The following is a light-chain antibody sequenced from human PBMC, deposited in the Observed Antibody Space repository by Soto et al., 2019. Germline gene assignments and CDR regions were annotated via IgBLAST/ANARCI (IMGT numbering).Light chain of an antibody. J-gene: IGKJ1*01. CDR1: QSISSY. CDR3: QQSYSSPPWT. CDR2: AAS. Sequence: DIPMTQSPSSLSASVGDRVTITCRASQSISSYLNWYQQKPGKAPKFLIYAASTLKSGVPSRFSGSGSGTDFTLTISSLQPEDFATYYCQQSYSSPPWTFGQGTKVEIK. V-gene: IGKV1-39*01.